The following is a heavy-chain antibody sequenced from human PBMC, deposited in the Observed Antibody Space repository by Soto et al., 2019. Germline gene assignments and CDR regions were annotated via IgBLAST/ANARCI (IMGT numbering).Heavy chain of an antibody. J-gene: IGHJ4*02. Sequence: GGSLRLSCAASGFTFSSYGMHWVRQAPGKGLEWVAVISYDGSNKYYADSVKGRFTISRDNSKNTLYLQMNSLRAEDTAVYYCAKDLTGYWGQGTLVTVSS. CDR2: ISYDGSNK. CDR3: AKDLTGY. V-gene: IGHV3-30*18. CDR1: GFTFSSYG.